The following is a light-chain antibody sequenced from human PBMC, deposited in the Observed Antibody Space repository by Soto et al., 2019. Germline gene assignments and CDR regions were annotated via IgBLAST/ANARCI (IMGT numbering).Light chain of an antibody. V-gene: IGKV3-15*01. CDR2: DAS. CDR1: QSLWSK. J-gene: IGKJ4*01. CDR3: QHYRDWPLT. Sequence: EIVLTQSPSTLSVSPGDRVTISCRASQSLWSKLVWYQQKPGQTPRLLIYDASTRATGIPARFSGSGSGTEFTLTISSLQSEDLAVYYCQHYRDWPLTFGGGTKVEIK.